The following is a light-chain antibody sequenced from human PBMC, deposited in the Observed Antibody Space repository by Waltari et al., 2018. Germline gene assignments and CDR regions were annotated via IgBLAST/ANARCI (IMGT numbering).Light chain of an antibody. CDR1: QSVGTY. Sequence: EIVLTQSPATLSLSPGEQATLSCSASQSVGTYLAWYQQRPGQAPRLLIYDASNRATGIPARFRGSGSGTDFTLTISSLEPEDFAVYYCQQRSNWTPHTFGQGARLEIK. CDR3: QQRSNWTPHT. CDR2: DAS. J-gene: IGKJ2*01. V-gene: IGKV3-11*01.